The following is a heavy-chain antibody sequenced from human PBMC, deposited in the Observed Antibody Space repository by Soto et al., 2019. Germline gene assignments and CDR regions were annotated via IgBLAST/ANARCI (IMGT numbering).Heavy chain of an antibody. CDR3: ARDHDYGGDFDY. V-gene: IGHV3-11*06. CDR1: GFTFSDYY. CDR2: ISSSSSYT. D-gene: IGHD4-17*01. J-gene: IGHJ4*02. Sequence: GGSLRLSCAASGFTFSDYYMSWIRQAPGKGLEWVSYISSSSSYTNYADSVKGRFTISRDNAKNSLYLQMNSLRAEDTAVYYCARDHDYGGDFDYWGQGTLVTVSS.